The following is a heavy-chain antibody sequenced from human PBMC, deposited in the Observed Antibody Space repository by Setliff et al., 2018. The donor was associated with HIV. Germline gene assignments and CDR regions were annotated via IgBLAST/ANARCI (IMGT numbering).Heavy chain of an antibody. CDR2: ISGSGGST. Sequence: SGGSLRLSCAASGFYFSIYAMSWVRQAPGKGLEWVSGISGSGGSTYYADSVKGRFTISRDNAKNSLYLQMNTLRAEDTAVYYCARMMIKAFDIWGQGTMVTVSS. CDR1: GFYFSIYA. V-gene: IGHV3-23*01. J-gene: IGHJ3*02. CDR3: ARMMIKAFDI. D-gene: IGHD3-22*01.